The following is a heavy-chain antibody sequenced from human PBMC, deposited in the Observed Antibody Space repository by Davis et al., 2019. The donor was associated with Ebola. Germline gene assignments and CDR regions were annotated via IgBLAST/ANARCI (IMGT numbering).Heavy chain of an antibody. Sequence: ASVKVSCKASGYTFTSYDINWVRQATGQGLEWMGWMNPNSGNTGYAQKFQGRVTMTRNTSISTAYMELSSLRSEDTAVYYCARIGYSSGWYPGPYGMDVWGQGTTVTVSS. V-gene: IGHV1-8*01. D-gene: IGHD6-19*01. CDR3: ARIGYSSGWYPGPYGMDV. CDR1: GYTFTSYD. J-gene: IGHJ6*02. CDR2: MNPNSGNT.